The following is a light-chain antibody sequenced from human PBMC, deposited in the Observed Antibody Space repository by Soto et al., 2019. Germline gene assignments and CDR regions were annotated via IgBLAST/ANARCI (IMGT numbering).Light chain of an antibody. CDR2: KAS. CDR1: QSISNW. CDR3: QQYNGYRLA. Sequence: DIQMTQSPSSLSASVGDRVTFTCRASQSISNWLAWYQQKPGKAPKLLIYKASTLESGVPSRFSGSGSGTEFTRTISILQADDFAIYYCQQYNGYRLAFGGGTKVEIK. J-gene: IGKJ4*01. V-gene: IGKV1-5*03.